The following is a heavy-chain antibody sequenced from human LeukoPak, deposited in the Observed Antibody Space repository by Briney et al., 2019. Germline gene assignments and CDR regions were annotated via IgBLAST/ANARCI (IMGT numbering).Heavy chain of an antibody. CDR1: GYTFTSYG. CDR2: IIPIFGTA. Sequence: SVKVSCKASGYTFTSYGISWVRQAPGQGLEWMGGIIPIFGTANYAQKFQGRVTITADESTSTAYMELSSLRSEDTAVYYCASDYGGNTLDYWGQGTLVTVSS. CDR3: ASDYGGNTLDY. V-gene: IGHV1-69*13. D-gene: IGHD4-23*01. J-gene: IGHJ4*02.